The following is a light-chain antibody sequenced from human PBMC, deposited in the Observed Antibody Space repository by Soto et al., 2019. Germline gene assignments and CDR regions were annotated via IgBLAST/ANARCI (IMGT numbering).Light chain of an antibody. CDR1: QSITTF. V-gene: IGKV1-39*01. CDR3: QQTYSAPWT. Sequence: DIQMTQSPSSLSASVGDRVTITCRASQSITTFLNWYQHKPGIPPKVLIYAASTLRRGVPSRFTGSGSGTDFTLTISSLQPDDFATYYCQQTYSAPWTLGQGTKVEIK. J-gene: IGKJ1*01. CDR2: AAS.